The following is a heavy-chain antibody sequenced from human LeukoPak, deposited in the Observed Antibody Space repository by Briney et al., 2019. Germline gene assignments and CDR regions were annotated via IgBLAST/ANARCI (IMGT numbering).Heavy chain of an antibody. D-gene: IGHD3-10*01. CDR2: IKQDGSEK. CDR3: AGGGGSLTDC. Sequence: PRGSLRLSCTASGFTFSDYAMSWVRQAPGKGLEWVANIKQDGSEKYYVDSVKGRFTISRDNAQNSLYLQMNSLRVEDTAIYYCAGGGGSLTDCWGQGTLVTVSS. V-gene: IGHV3-7*03. J-gene: IGHJ4*02. CDR1: GFTFSDYA.